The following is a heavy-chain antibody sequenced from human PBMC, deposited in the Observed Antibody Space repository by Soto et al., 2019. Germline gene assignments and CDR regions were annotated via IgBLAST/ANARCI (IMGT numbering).Heavy chain of an antibody. CDR3: XXXSXXWLI. Sequence: EVQLVESGGGLIQPGGSLRLSCAASGFTVSSNYMSWVRQAPGKGLEWVSVIYSGGSTYYADSVKGRFTISRDNSKNTLYLQMXXXXXXXTXXXXXXXXSXXWLIWGQGTLVTVSS. D-gene: IGHD6-13*01. V-gene: IGHV3-53*01. CDR2: IYSGGST. J-gene: IGHJ4*02. CDR1: GFTVSSNY.